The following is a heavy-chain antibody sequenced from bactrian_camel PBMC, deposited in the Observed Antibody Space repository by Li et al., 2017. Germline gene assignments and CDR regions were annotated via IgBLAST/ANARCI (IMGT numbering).Heavy chain of an antibody. Sequence: QLVESGGGSVQSGGTLRLSCAVSGYMYSTYCMGWFRQAPGKEREGVAAIDSDGSTSYADSVKGRFAISQDNAKNTLYLQMNSLKPDDTATYYCAARSGRICRPQWSPAAFRTWGQGTQVTVS. V-gene: IGHV3S53*01. CDR1: GYMYSTYC. CDR3: AARSGRICRPQWSPAAFRT. J-gene: IGHJ6*01. CDR2: IDSDGST. D-gene: IGHD3*01.